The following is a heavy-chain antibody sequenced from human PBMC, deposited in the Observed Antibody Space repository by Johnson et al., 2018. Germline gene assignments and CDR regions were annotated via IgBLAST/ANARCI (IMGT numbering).Heavy chain of an antibody. J-gene: IGHJ4*02. CDR2: IDYSGST. CDR1: GGAISNYY. V-gene: IGHV4-59*12. CDR3: ARAPGRDACPEY. D-gene: IGHD1-1*01. Sequence: QVQLQESGPGLVKPSETLSLTCTVSGGAISNYYWTWIRQPPGKGLEWIGYIDYSGSTNYHPSLKSRVTILVDRSKNHLSLRLSSVTPADTAVYYCARAPGRDACPEYWGQGTLGTGSS.